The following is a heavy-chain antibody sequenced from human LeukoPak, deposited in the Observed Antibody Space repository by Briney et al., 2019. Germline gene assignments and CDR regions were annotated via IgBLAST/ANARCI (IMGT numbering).Heavy chain of an antibody. CDR3: VGDSSGYYYFDY. V-gene: IGHV3-53*01. CDR2: IYSGGST. J-gene: IGHJ4*02. CDR1: GSTVSSNY. D-gene: IGHD3-22*01. Sequence: GGSLRLSCAASGSTVSSNYMSWVRQAPGKGLEWVSVIYSGGSTYYADSVKGRFTISRDNSKNTLYLQMNSLRAEDTAVYYCVGDSSGYYYFDYWGQGTLVTVSS.